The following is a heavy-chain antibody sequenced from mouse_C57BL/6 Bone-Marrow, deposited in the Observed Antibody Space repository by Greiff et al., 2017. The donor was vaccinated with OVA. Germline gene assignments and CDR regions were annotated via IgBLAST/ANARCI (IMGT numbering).Heavy chain of an antibody. Sequence: EVQRVESGGGLVKPGGSLKLSCAASGFTFSDYGMHWVRQAPEKGLEWVAYISSGSSTIYYADTVKGRFTISRDNAKNTLFLQMSSLRSEDRAMYYGARGGNYGSSPFAYWGQGTLVTVSA. V-gene: IGHV5-17*01. CDR3: ARGGNYGSSPFAY. CDR2: ISSGSSTI. CDR1: GFTFSDYG. D-gene: IGHD1-1*01. J-gene: IGHJ3*01.